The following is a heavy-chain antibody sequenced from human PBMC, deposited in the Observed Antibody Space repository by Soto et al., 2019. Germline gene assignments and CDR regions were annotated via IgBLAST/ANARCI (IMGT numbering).Heavy chain of an antibody. Sequence: SLRLSCAASGFIFRNYAMHWVRQAPGKGLEWVAIISYDGRNKYYADSVKGRFTISRDNSKNTVFLQMSSLRGEDAALYYCARNDYGAYYFDYWGLGTPVTVSS. CDR3: ARNDYGAYYFDY. J-gene: IGHJ4*02. CDR2: ISYDGRNK. V-gene: IGHV3-30*04. CDR1: GFIFRNYA. D-gene: IGHD4-17*01.